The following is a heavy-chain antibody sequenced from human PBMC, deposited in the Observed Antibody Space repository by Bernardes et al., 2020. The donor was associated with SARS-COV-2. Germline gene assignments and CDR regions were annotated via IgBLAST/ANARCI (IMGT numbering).Heavy chain of an antibody. V-gene: IGHV3-23*01. CDR1: GFTFRNFP. J-gene: IGHJ5*02. D-gene: IGHD3-22*01. CDR2: ISGSGNGK. CDR3: AKTAFDTSGKNNWFGP. Sequence: GWSLILSCAASGFTFRNFPMTWVRQGLGKGLEWVSSISGSGNGKYYADSVKGRFTISRDNSKNTLYLQMHSLRAEDTAIYYCAKTAFDTSGKNNWFGPWGQGTLVTVSS.